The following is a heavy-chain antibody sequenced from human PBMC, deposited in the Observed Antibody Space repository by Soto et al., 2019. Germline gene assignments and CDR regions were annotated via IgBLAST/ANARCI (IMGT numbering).Heavy chain of an antibody. J-gene: IGHJ5*02. Sequence: QVQLVQSGAEVKKPGASVKVSCKASGYSFISYDINWVRQAPGQGLEWMGWMNPNSGNTGYAQKFQGRVTMTRNTSISTAYMEFSSLRSEDTAVYHCARGREYSRTFVPWGQGTVVTVSS. CDR3: ARGREYSRTFVP. CDR1: GYSFISYD. D-gene: IGHD6-6*01. CDR2: MNPNSGNT. V-gene: IGHV1-8*01.